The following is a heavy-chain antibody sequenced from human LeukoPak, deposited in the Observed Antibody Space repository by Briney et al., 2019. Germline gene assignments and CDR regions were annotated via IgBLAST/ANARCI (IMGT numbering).Heavy chain of an antibody. CDR3: ARAPDYYDSSGSGTTRDY. V-gene: IGHV3-7*01. CDR2: IKQDGSEK. D-gene: IGHD3-22*01. J-gene: IGHJ4*02. CDR1: GFTFSSYW. Sequence: PGGSLRLSCAASGFTFSSYWMSWVRQAPGKGLEWVANIKQDGSEKYYVDSVKGRFTISRDNAKNSLYLQMNSLRAEDTAVYYCARAPDYYDSSGSGTTRDYWGQGTLATVSS.